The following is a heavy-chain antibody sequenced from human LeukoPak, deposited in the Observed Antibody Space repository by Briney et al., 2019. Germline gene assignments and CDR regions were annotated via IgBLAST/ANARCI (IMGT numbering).Heavy chain of an antibody. CDR1: GFTFSNYA. CDR2: ISHSGSL. CDR3: AHYYDSSGYFDY. J-gene: IGHJ4*02. V-gene: IGHV3-23*01. D-gene: IGHD3-22*01. Sequence: GGSLRLSCAGSGFTFSNYAMNWVRQAPGKGLEWVSSISHSGSLSYADSVKGRFTISRDNSMNTLFLQMSSLRAEDTAVYYCAHYYDSSGYFDYWGQGTLVTVSS.